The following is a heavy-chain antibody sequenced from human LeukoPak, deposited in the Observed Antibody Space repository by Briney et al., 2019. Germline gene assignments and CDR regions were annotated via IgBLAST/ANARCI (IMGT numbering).Heavy chain of an antibody. CDR2: ISGSGGTT. CDR3: AELGITMIGGV. CDR1: GFTFTNYA. Sequence: PGGSLRLSCAASGFTFTNYAMSWVRQAPGKGLEWVSSISGSGGTTYYADFLKGRFTISRDNAKNSLYLQMNSLRAEDTAVYYCAELGITMIGGVWGKGTTVTISS. D-gene: IGHD3-10*02. V-gene: IGHV3-23*01. J-gene: IGHJ6*04.